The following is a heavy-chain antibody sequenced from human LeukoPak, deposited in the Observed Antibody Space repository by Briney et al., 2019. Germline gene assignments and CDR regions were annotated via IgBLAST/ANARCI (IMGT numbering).Heavy chain of an antibody. J-gene: IGHJ4*02. Sequence: SLKVSCKASGGTFTSYGISWVRQAPGQGLEWMGGIIPIFGTANYAQKFQGRVTITADESTSTAYMELSSLRSEDTAVYYCASYLGYCSGGSCPKEISSFDYWGQGTLVTVSS. CDR3: ASYLGYCSGGSCPKEISSFDY. V-gene: IGHV1-69*01. CDR2: IIPIFGTA. D-gene: IGHD2-15*01. CDR1: GGTFTSYG.